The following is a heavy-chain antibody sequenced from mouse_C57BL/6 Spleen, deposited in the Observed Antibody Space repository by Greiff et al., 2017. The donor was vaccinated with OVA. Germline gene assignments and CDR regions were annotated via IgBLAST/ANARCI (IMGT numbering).Heavy chain of an antibody. CDR2: ISYDGSN. J-gene: IGHJ2*01. V-gene: IGHV3-6*01. D-gene: IGHD2-4*01. CDR1: GYSITSGYY. Sequence: VQLQQSGPGLVKPSQSLSLTCSVTGYSITSGYYWNWIRQFPGNKLEWMGYISYDGSNNYNPSLKNRISITRDTSKNQFFLKLNSVTTEDTATYYCARVGYDYYYFDYWGQGTTLTVSS. CDR3: ARVGYDYYYFDY.